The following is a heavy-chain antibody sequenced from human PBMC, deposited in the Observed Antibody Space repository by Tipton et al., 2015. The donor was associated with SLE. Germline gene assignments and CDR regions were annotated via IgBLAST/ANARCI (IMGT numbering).Heavy chain of an antibody. V-gene: IGHV4-61*09. CDR1: GASISSGSYY. Sequence: TLSLTCTVSGASISSGSYYWSWIRQPAGKGLEWIGHIYITGTTNYNPSLKSRVTISEDASKNQFSLRVTSVTAADTAVYYCARGYYDFWSGPPFDFWGQGTLVTASS. J-gene: IGHJ4*02. CDR2: IYITGTT. CDR3: ARGYYDFWSGPPFDF. D-gene: IGHD3-3*01.